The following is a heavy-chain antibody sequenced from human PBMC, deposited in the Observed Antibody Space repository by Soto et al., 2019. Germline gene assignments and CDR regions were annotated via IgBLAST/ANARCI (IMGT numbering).Heavy chain of an antibody. CDR1: GGTFSSYA. D-gene: IGHD3-16*01. Sequence: ASVKVSCKASGGTFSSYAISWVRQAPGQGLEWMGGIIPIFGTANYAQKFQGRVTITADESTSTAYMELSSLRSEDTAVYYCAGVWDVEAPSYYHYYGMDVWGQGTTVTVSS. CDR2: IIPIFGTA. J-gene: IGHJ6*02. V-gene: IGHV1-69*13. CDR3: AGVWDVEAPSYYHYYGMDV.